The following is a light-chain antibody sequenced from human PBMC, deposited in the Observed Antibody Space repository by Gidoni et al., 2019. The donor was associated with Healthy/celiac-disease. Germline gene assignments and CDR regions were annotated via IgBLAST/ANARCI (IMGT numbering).Light chain of an antibody. J-gene: IGKJ1*01. V-gene: IGKV1-NL1*01. Sequence: DIQMTQSPSSLSASVGDRVTITCRESQGISNSLDWYQQKPGKAPKLLLYAASRLESRVPSRFSGSGSGTDYTLTISSLQPEDFATYYCQQYYSTPPWTFGQXTKVEIK. CDR3: QQYYSTPPWT. CDR2: AAS. CDR1: QGISNS.